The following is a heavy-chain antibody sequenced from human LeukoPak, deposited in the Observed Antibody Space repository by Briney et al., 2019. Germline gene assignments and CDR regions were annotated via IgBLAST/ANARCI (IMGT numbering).Heavy chain of an antibody. CDR2: ICCDGRNK. CDR3: ARVNRGAAFDI. D-gene: IGHD2-15*01. J-gene: IGHJ3*02. Sequence: PGGSLRLSCAASGFTFSSYGMHWVRQAPGKGLEWVAVICCDGRNKFYADSLKGRFTISRDNSKNTLYLQMNSLRAEDTAVYYCARVNRGAAFDIWGQGTLVTVSS. CDR1: GFTFSSYG. V-gene: IGHV3-33*01.